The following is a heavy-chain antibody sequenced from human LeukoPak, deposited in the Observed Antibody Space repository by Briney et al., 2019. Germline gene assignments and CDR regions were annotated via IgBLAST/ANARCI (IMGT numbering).Heavy chain of an antibody. V-gene: IGHV4-38-2*02. Sequence: KPSDTLSLTCTVSGYSISSGYYWGWIGQPPGKGLEWIGSIYHSGSTYYNPSLKSRVTISVDTSKNQFSLKLSSVTAADTAVYYCASYDFWSGYHDYWGQGTLVTVSS. CDR2: IYHSGST. J-gene: IGHJ4*02. D-gene: IGHD3-3*01. CDR3: ASYDFWSGYHDY. CDR1: GYSISSGYY.